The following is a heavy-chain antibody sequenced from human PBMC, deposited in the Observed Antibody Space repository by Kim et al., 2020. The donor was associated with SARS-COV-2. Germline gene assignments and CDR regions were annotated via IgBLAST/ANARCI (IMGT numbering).Heavy chain of an antibody. CDR3: ARTSYPTSGQWQFFDY. Sequence: SETLSLTCTVSGDSVSSGNYYWSWIRQPPGKRLEWIAYIYYSGSTNYNPSLSSRVTISLDTSKNQFSLKLISVTAADTAMYYCARTSYPTSGQWQFFDYWGQGTLVTVSS. CDR1: GDSVSSGNYY. D-gene: IGHD6-19*01. J-gene: IGHJ4*02. V-gene: IGHV4-61*01. CDR2: IYYSGST.